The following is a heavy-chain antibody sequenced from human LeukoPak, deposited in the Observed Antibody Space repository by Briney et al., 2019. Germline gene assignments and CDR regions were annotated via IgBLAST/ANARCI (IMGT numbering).Heavy chain of an antibody. Sequence: GGSLRLSCTASGFTFSSYSLNWVRQAPGKGLEWVSSVSTGSNYIYYADSVKGRFTISRDNSKNTLYLQMNSLRAEDTAVYYCAKGGGYSLIDDAFDIWGQGTMVPVSS. J-gene: IGHJ3*02. CDR3: AKGGGYSLIDDAFDI. V-gene: IGHV3-21*01. D-gene: IGHD5-18*01. CDR2: VSTGSNYI. CDR1: GFTFSSYS.